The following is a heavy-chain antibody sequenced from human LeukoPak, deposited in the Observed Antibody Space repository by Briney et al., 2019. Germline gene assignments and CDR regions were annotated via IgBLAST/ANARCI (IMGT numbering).Heavy chain of an antibody. V-gene: IGHV3-21*01. J-gene: IGHJ4*02. Sequence: PGGSLRLSCAASGFTFSSYSMNWVRQAPGKGLEWVSSISSSSSYIYYADSVKGRFTISRDNAKNSLYLQMNSLRVEDTAVYYCATVDTALVTIDYWGQGTLVTVSS. D-gene: IGHD5-18*01. CDR2: ISSSSSYI. CDR3: ATVDTALVTIDY. CDR1: GFTFSSYS.